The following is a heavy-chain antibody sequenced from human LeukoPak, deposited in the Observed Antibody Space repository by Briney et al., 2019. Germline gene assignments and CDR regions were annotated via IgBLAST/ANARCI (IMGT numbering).Heavy chain of an antibody. CDR3: ARDGSGGLQH. CDR1: GGSISSYY. V-gene: IGHV4-59*01. CDR2: IYYSGST. J-gene: IGHJ1*01. Sequence: SETQSLTCTVSGGSISSYYWSWIRQPPGKGLEWIGYIYYSGSTNYNPSLKSRVTISVDTSKNQFSLKLSSVTAADTAVYYCARDGSGGLQHWGQGTLVTVSS. D-gene: IGHD3-10*01.